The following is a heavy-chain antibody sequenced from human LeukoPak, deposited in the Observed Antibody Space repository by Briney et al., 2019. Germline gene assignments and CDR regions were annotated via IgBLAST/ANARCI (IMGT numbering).Heavy chain of an antibody. Sequence: ASVKVSCKASGYTFKNYDINWVRQAPGQGLEWMGWMNPNSGSTGFAQKFQDRVSMTRDTSINTAYMELTSLRSGDTAVYYCARATPGGLHGYSFDYWGQGTVVTVYS. CDR2: MNPNSGST. CDR3: ARATPGGLHGYSFDY. V-gene: IGHV1-8*02. CDR1: GYTFKNYD. D-gene: IGHD5-24*01. J-gene: IGHJ4*02.